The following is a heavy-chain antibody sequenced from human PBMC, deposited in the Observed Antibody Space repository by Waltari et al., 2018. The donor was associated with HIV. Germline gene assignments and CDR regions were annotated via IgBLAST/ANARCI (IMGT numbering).Heavy chain of an antibody. CDR3: ARDPRRDPTLYYFDY. CDR2: ISSSSSYI. CDR1: GSPFRSYR. Sequence: EVQLVESGGGLVKPGGSLSLSCARPGSPFRSYRMNWVRQAPGKGLECVSSISSSSSYIYYADSVKGRFTISRDNAKNSLYLQMNSLRAEDTAVYYCARDPRRDPTLYYFDYWGQGTLVTVSS. J-gene: IGHJ4*02. V-gene: IGHV3-21*01. D-gene: IGHD1-26*01.